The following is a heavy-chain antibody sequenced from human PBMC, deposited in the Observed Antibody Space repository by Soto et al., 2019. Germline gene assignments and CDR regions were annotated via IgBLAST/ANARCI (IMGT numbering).Heavy chain of an antibody. D-gene: IGHD6-13*01. V-gene: IGHV3-48*01. J-gene: IGHJ3*02. CDR2: ISSSSSTI. CDR3: AGDGGDSSSWYCAFDI. Sequence: EVQLVESGGGLVQPGGSLRLSCAASGFTFSSYSMNWVRQAPGKGLEWVSYISSSSSTIYYADSVKGRFTISRDNAKKPLEMQMNCLRAEDAAVYYCAGDGGDSSSWYCAFDIWGQGTMVTVSS. CDR1: GFTFSSYS.